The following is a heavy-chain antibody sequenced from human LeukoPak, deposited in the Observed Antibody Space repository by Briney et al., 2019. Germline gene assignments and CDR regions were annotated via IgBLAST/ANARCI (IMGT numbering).Heavy chain of an antibody. V-gene: IGHV4-4*07. Sequence: SETLSLTCTVSGGSISSYYWSWIRQPAGKGLEWIGRIYTSGSTNYNPSLKSRVTMSVDTSKNQFSLKLSSVTAADTAVYYCARALVSFPDARNNWFDPWGQGTLVTVSS. CDR1: GGSISSYY. J-gene: IGHJ5*02. D-gene: IGHD1-14*01. CDR2: IYTSGST. CDR3: ARALVSFPDARNNWFDP.